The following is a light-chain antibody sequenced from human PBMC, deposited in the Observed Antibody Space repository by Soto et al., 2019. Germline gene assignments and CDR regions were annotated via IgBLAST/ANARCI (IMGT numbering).Light chain of an antibody. CDR1: SSNIGSTT. Sequence: QSVLTQPPSASGTPGPRVTISCSGSSSNIGSTTVNWYQQLPGTAAKLLIYSNNQRPSGVPDRFSGSKSGTSASLAISGLQSEDEADYYCAAWDDSLNGVVFGGGTKVTVL. CDR2: SNN. CDR3: AAWDDSLNGVV. V-gene: IGLV1-44*01. J-gene: IGLJ2*01.